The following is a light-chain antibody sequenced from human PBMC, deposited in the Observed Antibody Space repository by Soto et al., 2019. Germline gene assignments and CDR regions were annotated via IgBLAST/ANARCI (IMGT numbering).Light chain of an antibody. V-gene: IGKV1-12*01. CDR1: QGINNW. CDR3: QPTNTFPIT. Sequence: DIQMTQSPSSVSASVGDRVTITCRASQGINNWLVWYQQKPGKAPKLLIHAASSLQSGVPSRFSGGGSGTDFTLTISSLQPEDFATYYCQPTNTFPITFGQGTRLEIK. J-gene: IGKJ5*01. CDR2: AAS.